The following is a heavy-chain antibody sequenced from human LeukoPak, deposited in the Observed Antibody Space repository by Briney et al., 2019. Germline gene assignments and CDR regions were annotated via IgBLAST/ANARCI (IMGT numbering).Heavy chain of an antibody. V-gene: IGHV4-59*08. CDR1: GGSISSYY. J-gene: IGHJ4*02. D-gene: IGHD6-13*01. CDR3: ARHLGGSSWYGREVGFDH. CDR2: IYYSGST. Sequence: SETLSLTCTVSGGSISSYYWSWIRQPPGKGLEWIGYIYYSGSTNYNPSLKSRVTISVDTSKNQFSLKLSSVTAADTAVYYCARHLGGSSWYGREVGFDHWGQGTLVTVSS.